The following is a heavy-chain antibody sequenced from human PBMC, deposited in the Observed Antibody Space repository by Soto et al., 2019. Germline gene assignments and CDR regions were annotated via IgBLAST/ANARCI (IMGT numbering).Heavy chain of an antibody. CDR3: ARTRVGASSPTEL. Sequence: SETLSLTCTVSGASITTGGSYWGWIRQPPGKGLEWIAYMHYDGETFHNPSLRSRITISSDKSKNQFSLRLTSVTATDTAVYYCARTRVGASSPTELWGQGTLVTVSS. CDR2: MHYDGET. D-gene: IGHD1-26*01. CDR1: GASITTGGSY. V-gene: IGHV4-31*03. J-gene: IGHJ4*02.